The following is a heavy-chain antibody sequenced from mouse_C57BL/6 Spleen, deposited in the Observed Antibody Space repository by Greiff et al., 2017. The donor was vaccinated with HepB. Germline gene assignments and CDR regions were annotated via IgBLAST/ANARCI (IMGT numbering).Heavy chain of an antibody. D-gene: IGHD3-2*02. CDR3: ARSRGDSSGPWFAY. CDR1: GYTFTSYW. V-gene: IGHV1-61*01. CDR2: IYPSDSET. Sequence: VQLQQPGAELVRPGSSVKLSCKASGYTFTSYWMDWVKQRPGQGLEWIGNIYPSDSETHYNQKFKDKATLTVDKSSSTAYMQLSSLTSEDSAVYYCARSRGDSSGPWFAYWGQGTLVTVSA. J-gene: IGHJ3*01.